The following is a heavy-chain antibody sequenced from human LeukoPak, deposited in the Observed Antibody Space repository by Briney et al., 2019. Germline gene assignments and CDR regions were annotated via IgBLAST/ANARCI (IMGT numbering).Heavy chain of an antibody. D-gene: IGHD7-27*01. Sequence: PSETLSLTCTVSGGSISSSSYYWGWIRQPPGKGLEWIRSIYYSGSTYYNPSLKSRVTISVDTSKNQFSLKLSSVTAADTAVYYCARVTPKGKLGWYFDLWGRGTLVTVSS. V-gene: IGHV4-39*07. CDR1: GGSISSSSYY. CDR2: IYYSGST. J-gene: IGHJ2*01. CDR3: ARVTPKGKLGWYFDL.